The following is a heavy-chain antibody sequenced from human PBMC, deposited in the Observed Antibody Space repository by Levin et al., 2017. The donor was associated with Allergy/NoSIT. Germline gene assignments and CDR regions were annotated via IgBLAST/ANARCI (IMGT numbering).Heavy chain of an antibody. CDR2: INTNSGGP. CDR1: GYNFAAYY. Sequence: GASVKVSCKASGYNFAAYYIHWVRQAPGQGLEWMGWINTNSGGPNYSQRFQGRVTLTRDTSISTAYMELTSLISDDTAIYYCARGGSYHGFDIWGQGTMVTVSS. V-gene: IGHV1-2*02. J-gene: IGHJ3*02. D-gene: IGHD1-26*01. CDR3: ARGGSYHGFDI.